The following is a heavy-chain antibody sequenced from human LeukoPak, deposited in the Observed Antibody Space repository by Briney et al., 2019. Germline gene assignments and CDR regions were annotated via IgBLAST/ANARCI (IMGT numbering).Heavy chain of an antibody. J-gene: IGHJ6*03. D-gene: IGHD6-13*01. V-gene: IGHV4-34*01. CDR2: INHSGST. Sequence: SETLSLTCAVYGGSFSGYYWSWIRQPPGKGLEWIGEINHSGSTNYNPSLKSRVTISVDTSKNQFSLKLSSVTAADTAVYYCASVPRPGYSSSGFRGYCYYYMDVWGKGTTVTVSS. CDR3: ASVPRPGYSSSGFRGYCYYYMDV. CDR1: GGSFSGYY.